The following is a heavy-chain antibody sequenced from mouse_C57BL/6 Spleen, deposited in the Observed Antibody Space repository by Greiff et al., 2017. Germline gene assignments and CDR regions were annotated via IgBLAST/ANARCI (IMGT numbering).Heavy chain of an antibody. V-gene: IGHV1-59*01. CDR3: AGSGGSSCNAMDY. Sequence: QVQLQQPGAELVRPGTSVKLSCKASGYTFTSYWMHWVKQRPGQGLEWIGVIDPSDSYTNYNQKFKGKATLTVDTSSSTAYMQLSSLTSEDSAVYYCAGSGGSSCNAMDYWGQGTSVTVSS. D-gene: IGHD1-1*01. CDR2: IDPSDSYT. J-gene: IGHJ4*01. CDR1: GYTFTSYW.